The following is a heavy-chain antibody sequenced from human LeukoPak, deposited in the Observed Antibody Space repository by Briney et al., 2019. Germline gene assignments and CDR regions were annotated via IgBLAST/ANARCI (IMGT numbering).Heavy chain of an antibody. CDR3: ASTEPGGGSSWLRGNFDY. Sequence: SVKVTCKASGGTFSNYAISWVRQAPGQGLEWMGGIIPIFGTANYAQKFQGRVTITADESTSTAYMELSSLRSEDTAVYYCASTEPGGGSSWLRGNFDYWGQGTLVTVSS. J-gene: IGHJ4*02. CDR2: IIPIFGTA. CDR1: GGTFSNYA. V-gene: IGHV1-69*13. D-gene: IGHD6-13*01.